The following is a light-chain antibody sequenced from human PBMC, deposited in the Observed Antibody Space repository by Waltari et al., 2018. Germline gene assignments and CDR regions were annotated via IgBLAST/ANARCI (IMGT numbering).Light chain of an antibody. V-gene: IGKV3-11*01. Sequence: EIVLTQSPATLSLSPGERATLSCRASQSVSNFLSWYQQEPGQAPRLLIYDASNRAPGIPARFSGSGSGTDFSLTISRLEPEDFAVYYCQQRSNWPPFTFGQGTKLEIK. CDR2: DAS. CDR3: QQRSNWPPFT. CDR1: QSVSNF. J-gene: IGKJ2*01.